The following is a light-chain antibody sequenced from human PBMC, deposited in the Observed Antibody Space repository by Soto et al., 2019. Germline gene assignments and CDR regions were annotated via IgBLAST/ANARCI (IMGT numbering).Light chain of an antibody. V-gene: IGKV3-20*01. J-gene: IGKJ1*01. CDR3: QQYGSSPRT. Sequence: EIVLTQSPGALSLSTGERATLSCGASQSVSSSYLAWYQQKPDQAPRLLIYGAYTRDTGVPDRFSGSGSGIDVTLTISRMEPEDFAVYYCQQYGSSPRTFGQGTKVDIK. CDR1: QSVSSSY. CDR2: GAY.